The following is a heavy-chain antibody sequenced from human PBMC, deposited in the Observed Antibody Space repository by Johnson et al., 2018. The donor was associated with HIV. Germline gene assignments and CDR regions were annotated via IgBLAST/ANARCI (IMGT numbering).Heavy chain of an antibody. CDR3: ARVRGGTGHGAFDI. CDR2: IGTAGDT. J-gene: IGHJ3*02. V-gene: IGHV3-13*01. CDR1: GFTFSSYD. Sequence: MLLVESGGGVVQPGGSLRLSCAASGFTFSSYDMHWVRQATGKGLEWVSAIGTAGDTYYPGSVKGRFTISRDNSKNTLYLQMNSLRTEDTAVYYCARVRGGTGHGAFDIWGQGTMVTVSS.